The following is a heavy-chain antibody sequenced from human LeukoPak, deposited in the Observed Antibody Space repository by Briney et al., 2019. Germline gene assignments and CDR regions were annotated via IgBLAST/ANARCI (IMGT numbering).Heavy chain of an antibody. J-gene: IGHJ3*02. Sequence: GASVKVSCKASGGTFSSYAISWVRQAPGQGLEWMGWIDPKNDATNYAQKFQGRVTVTKDTSITTAYMELSSLTSDDTAVYYCARGFGGTADGFDIWGQGTMVIVS. D-gene: IGHD2-15*01. CDR3: ARGFGGTADGFDI. CDR1: GGTFSSYA. V-gene: IGHV1-2*02. CDR2: IDPKNDAT.